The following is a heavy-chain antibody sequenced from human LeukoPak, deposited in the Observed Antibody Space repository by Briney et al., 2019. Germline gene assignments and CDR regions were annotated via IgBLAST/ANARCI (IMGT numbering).Heavy chain of an antibody. CDR2: INAGNGNT. J-gene: IGHJ5*02. CDR3: AREEGIAAAANNWFDP. CDR1: GYTFTSYA. Sequence: GASVKVSCKASGYTFTSYAMHWVRQAPGQRLEWMGWINAGNGNTKYSQKFQGRVTITRDTSASTAYMELSSLRSEDTAAYYCAREEGIAAAANNWFDPWGQGTLVTVSS. D-gene: IGHD6-13*01. V-gene: IGHV1-3*01.